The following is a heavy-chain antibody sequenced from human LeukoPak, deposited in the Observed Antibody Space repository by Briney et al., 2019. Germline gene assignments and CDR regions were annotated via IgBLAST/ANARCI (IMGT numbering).Heavy chain of an antibody. CDR1: GGSISSGGYY. J-gene: IGHJ6*02. V-gene: IGHV4-61*08. CDR2: IYYSGST. CDR3: AREQPGPTYYYYGMDV. D-gene: IGHD1-26*01. Sequence: PSETLSLTCTVSGGSISSGGYYWSWIRQPPGKGLEWIGYIYYSGSTNYNPSLKSRVTISVDTSKNQFSLKLSSVTAADTAVYYCAREQPGPTYYYYGMDVWGQGTTVTVSS.